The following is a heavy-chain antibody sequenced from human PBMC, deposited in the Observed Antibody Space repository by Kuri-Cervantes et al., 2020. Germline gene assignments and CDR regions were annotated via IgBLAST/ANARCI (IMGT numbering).Heavy chain of an antibody. J-gene: IGHJ5*01. D-gene: IGHD6-6*01. Sequence: GSLRLSCAVSGYSISSGYYWGWTRQPPGKGLEWIGSIYHSGSTYYNPSLKSRVTISVDTSKNQFSLKLSSVTAADTAVYYCARVRDIAARPNWFDPWGQGTLVTVSS. CDR3: ARVRDIAARPNWFDP. CDR1: GYSISSGYY. CDR2: IYHSGST. V-gene: IGHV4-38-2*01.